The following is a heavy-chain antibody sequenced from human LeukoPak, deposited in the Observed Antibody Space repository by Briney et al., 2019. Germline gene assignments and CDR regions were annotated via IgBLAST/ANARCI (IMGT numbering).Heavy chain of an antibody. J-gene: IGHJ5*02. V-gene: IGHV3-23*01. Sequence: VGCLRLSSAPPGFTSRSSTMSWVCQAPEKGRGWVSLISGSGGGTYYADSVRGRFTISRDNSKNTLYLQMNSLRVEDTAVYYCAKSGTEDGYNIHFDPWGQGTLVTVSS. CDR1: GFTSRSST. D-gene: IGHD5-24*01. CDR2: ISGSGGGT. CDR3: AKSGTEDGYNIHFDP.